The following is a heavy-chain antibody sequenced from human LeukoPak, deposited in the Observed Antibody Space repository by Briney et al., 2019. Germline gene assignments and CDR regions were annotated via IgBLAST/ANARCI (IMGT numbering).Heavy chain of an antibody. V-gene: IGHV3-49*04. D-gene: IGHD5-18*01. CDR2: IRSKAYGGTT. CDR3: TSGIQLWLYY. CDR1: GFTFGDYA. Sequence: PGRSLRLSCTTSGFTFGDYAMSWVRQAPGKGLEWVGFIRSKAYGGTTEYAASVKGRFTISRDDSKSIAYLQMNSLKTEDTAVYYCTSGIQLWLYYWGQGTLVTVSS. J-gene: IGHJ4*02.